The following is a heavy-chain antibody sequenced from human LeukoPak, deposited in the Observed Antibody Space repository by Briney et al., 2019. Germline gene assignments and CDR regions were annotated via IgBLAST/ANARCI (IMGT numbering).Heavy chain of an antibody. CDR1: GYSISSGYY. CDR3: ARDHDSSGWYWEGTHFDY. CDR2: IYHSGSA. J-gene: IGHJ4*02. D-gene: IGHD6-19*01. V-gene: IGHV4-38-2*02. Sequence: PSETLSLTCTVSGYSISSGYYWGWIRQPPGKGLEWIGSIYHSGSAYYNPSLKSRVTISVDTSKNQFSLKLSSVTAADTAVYYCARDHDSSGWYWEGTHFDYWGQGTLVTVSS.